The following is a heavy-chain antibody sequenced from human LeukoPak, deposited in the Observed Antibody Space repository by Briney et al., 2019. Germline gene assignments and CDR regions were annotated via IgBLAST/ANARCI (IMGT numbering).Heavy chain of an antibody. V-gene: IGHV4-4*02. CDR1: GGSISGTNW. D-gene: IGHD1-26*01. CDR2: ISLRGLT. J-gene: IGHJ4*02. Sequence: PSETLSLTCGVSGGSISGTNWWSWVRQPPGQGLEWIGEISLRGLTHYNPSLRSRLTMSLDESKNQVSLNLTSVTAADTAVYYCSRESGPFSPFGFWGQGTLVSVHS. CDR3: SRESGPFSPFGF.